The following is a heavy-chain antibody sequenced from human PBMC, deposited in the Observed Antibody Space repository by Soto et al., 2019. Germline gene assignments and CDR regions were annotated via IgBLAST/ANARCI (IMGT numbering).Heavy chain of an antibody. D-gene: IGHD3-9*01. J-gene: IGHJ4*02. Sequence: GASVKVSCKASGYTFTGYYMHWVRQAPGQGLEWMGWINPNSGATDYAQKSQDWVTMTRDTSINTAYMELSRLRSDDTAVYFCARGSDILTSPVGYWGQGTRVTVSS. V-gene: IGHV1-2*04. CDR1: GYTFTGYY. CDR2: INPNSGAT. CDR3: ARGSDILTSPVGY.